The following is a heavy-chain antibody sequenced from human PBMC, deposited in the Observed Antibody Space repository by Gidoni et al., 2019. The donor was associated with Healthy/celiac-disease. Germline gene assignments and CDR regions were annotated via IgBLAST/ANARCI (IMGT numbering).Heavy chain of an antibody. CDR1: GFTFSSYG. D-gene: IGHD6-6*01. Sequence: QVQLAESGGGVVQPGGSLRLSCAASGFTFSSYGMHSVRQAPGKGLEWVAFIRYDGSNKYYADSVKGRFTTSRDNSKNTLYLQMNSLRAEDTAVYYCAKDSIRVFSHFDYWGQGTLVTVSS. CDR3: AKDSIRVFSHFDY. J-gene: IGHJ4*02. CDR2: IRYDGSNK. V-gene: IGHV3-30*02.